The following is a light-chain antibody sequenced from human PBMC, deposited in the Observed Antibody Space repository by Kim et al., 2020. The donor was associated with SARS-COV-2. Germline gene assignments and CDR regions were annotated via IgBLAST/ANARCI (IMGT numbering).Light chain of an antibody. CDR1: QSLLHSNGHTY. J-gene: IGKJ1*01. V-gene: IGKV2-28*01. CDR3: MQALQTPWT. CDR2: LGF. Sequence: DIVMTQSPLSLPVTPGEPASISCRSSQSLLHSNGHTYLDWYLQKPGQSAQLLIYLGFNRASGVPDRFSASGSGTDFTLKISRVEAEDVGVYYCMQALQTPWTFGQGTKVDIK.